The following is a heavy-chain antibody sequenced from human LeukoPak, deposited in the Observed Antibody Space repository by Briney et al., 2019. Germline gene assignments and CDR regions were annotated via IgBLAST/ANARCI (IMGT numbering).Heavy chain of an antibody. CDR3: ARDWGVSARPGYMDV. CDR2: IYYSGRT. V-gene: IGHV4-59*01. D-gene: IGHD6-6*01. Sequence: PSETLSLTCTVSGGSISNYYWSWIRQPPGKGLEWIGYIYYSGRTKYNPSLKSRVTISVDTSKNQFSLRLSSVTAADTAVYYCARDWGVSARPGYMDVWGKGTTVTVSS. CDR1: GGSISNYY. J-gene: IGHJ6*03.